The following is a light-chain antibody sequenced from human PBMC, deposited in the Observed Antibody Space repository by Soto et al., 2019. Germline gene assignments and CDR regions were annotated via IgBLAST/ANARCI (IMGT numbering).Light chain of an antibody. Sequence: QSALTQPPSVSGSPGQSVTISCTGTSSDVGGYNRVSWYQQPPGKAPKLLIYDVSNRPSGGSTRFSGSKSGNTASLTISGLQAEYEADYYCTSYATGSAYVFGPGTKFTVL. J-gene: IGLJ1*01. V-gene: IGLV2-18*02. CDR1: SSDVGGYNR. CDR2: DVS. CDR3: TSYATGSAYV.